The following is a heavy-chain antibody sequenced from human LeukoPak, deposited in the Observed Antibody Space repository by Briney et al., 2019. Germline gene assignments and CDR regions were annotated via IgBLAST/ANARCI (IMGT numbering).Heavy chain of an antibody. J-gene: IGHJ4*02. D-gene: IGHD3-10*01. CDR3: ARSGDGFDY. CDR2: INPSGGST. V-gene: IGHV1-46*01. Sequence: ASVKVSCKASGYTFTSYYMHWVRQAPGQGLEWMGIINPSGGSTSYAQKLQGRVAMTTDTSTRTAYMELRTLGPDDTAVYYCARSGDGFDYWGQGTLVTVSS. CDR1: GYTFTSYY.